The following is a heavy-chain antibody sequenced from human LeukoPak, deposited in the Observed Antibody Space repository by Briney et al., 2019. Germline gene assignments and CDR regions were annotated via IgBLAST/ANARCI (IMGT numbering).Heavy chain of an antibody. D-gene: IGHD3-16*01. V-gene: IGHV3-23*05. J-gene: IGHJ4*02. CDR3: AKVRNSLGPGSVIEY. Sequence: GGSLRLSCAAAGFTFSSYAMSWVRQAPGKGLEWVSVIYDSGTTYYADSVKGGFLIFRDTSKNTLYLQMNSLRAGDTAVYFSAKVRNSLGPGSVIEYGGQGPRVPVSS. CDR2: IYDSGTT. CDR1: GFTFSSYA.